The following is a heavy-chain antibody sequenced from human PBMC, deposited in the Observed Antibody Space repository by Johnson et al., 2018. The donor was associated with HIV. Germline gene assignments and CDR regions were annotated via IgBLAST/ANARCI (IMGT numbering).Heavy chain of an antibody. D-gene: IGHD6-13*01. CDR1: GFTFSSYD. CDR3: ARTRWLAAAGPDAFDI. V-gene: IGHV3-13*01. J-gene: IGHJ3*02. Sequence: EVQLVESGGGVVQPGRSLRLSCAASGFTFSSYDMHWVRQATGKGLEWVSVIGTAGDTYYPGSVKGRFTISRENAKNSLYLQMNSLRAGDTAVYYCARTRWLAAAGPDAFDIWGQGTMVTVSS. CDR2: IGTAGDT.